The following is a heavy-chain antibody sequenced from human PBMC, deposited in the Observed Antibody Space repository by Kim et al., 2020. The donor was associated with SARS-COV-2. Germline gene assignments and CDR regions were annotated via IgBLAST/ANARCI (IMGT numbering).Heavy chain of an antibody. CDR1: GYSFTSYW. Sequence: GESLKISCKGSGYSFTSYWIGWVRQMPGKGLEWMGIIYPGDSDTRYSPSFQGQVTISANKSISTAYLQWSSLKASDTAMYYCARGYDFWSGYYTSSGYYGMYVWGQGTTVTVSS. D-gene: IGHD3-3*01. V-gene: IGHV5-51*01. CDR2: IYPGDSDT. J-gene: IGHJ6*02. CDR3: ARGYDFWSGYYTSSGYYGMYV.